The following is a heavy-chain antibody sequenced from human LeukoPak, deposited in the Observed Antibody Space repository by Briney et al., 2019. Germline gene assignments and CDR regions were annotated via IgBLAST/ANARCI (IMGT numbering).Heavy chain of an antibody. CDR1: GFSLSTSGVG. CDR2: IYWNDDK. Sequence: KESGPTLVEPTQTLTLTCTFSGFSLSTSGVGVGWIRQPPGKALEWLALIYWNDDKRYSPSLKSRLTITKDTSKNQVVLTMTNMDPVDTATYYCAHNIASEYSSSWDWFDPWGQGTLVTVSS. CDR3: AHNIASEYSSSWDWFDP. J-gene: IGHJ5*02. D-gene: IGHD6-6*01. V-gene: IGHV2-5*01.